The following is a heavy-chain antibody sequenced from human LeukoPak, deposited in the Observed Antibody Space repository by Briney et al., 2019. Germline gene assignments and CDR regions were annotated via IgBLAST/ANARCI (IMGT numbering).Heavy chain of an antibody. CDR2: ISAYNGNT. CDR3: ARSVRWELLLYYFDY. V-gene: IGHV1-18*01. J-gene: IGHJ4*02. CDR1: GHTFTSYG. Sequence: EASVKVSCKASGHTFTSYGISWVRQAPGQGLEWMGWISAYNGNTNYAQKLQGRVTMTTDTSTSTAYMELRSLRSDDTAVYYCARSVRWELLLYYFDYWGQGTLVTVSS. D-gene: IGHD1-26*01.